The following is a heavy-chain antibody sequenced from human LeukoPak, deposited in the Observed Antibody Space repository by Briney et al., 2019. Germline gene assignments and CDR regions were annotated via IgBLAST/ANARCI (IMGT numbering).Heavy chain of an antibody. D-gene: IGHD3-3*01. V-gene: IGHV1-18*01. CDR1: GYTFNSHG. Sequence: GASVKVSCKASGYTFNSHGITWVRQAPGEGHEWLGWISAFNGNTNYAQKFQGRVTLTTDVSMSTAYMELRSLRSDDTAVYYCARAIRTIFGVAEFLDSWGQGTLVTVSS. CDR2: ISAFNGNT. CDR3: ARAIRTIFGVAEFLDS. J-gene: IGHJ4*02.